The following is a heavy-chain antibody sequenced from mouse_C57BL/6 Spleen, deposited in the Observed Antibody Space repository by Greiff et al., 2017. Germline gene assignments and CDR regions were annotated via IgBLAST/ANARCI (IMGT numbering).Heavy chain of an antibody. J-gene: IGHJ4*01. CDR3: ARGRVDAMDY. V-gene: IGHV1-26*01. CDR2: INPNNGGT. CDR1: GYTFTDYY. Sequence: EVQLQQSGPELVKPGASVKISCKASGYTFTDYYMNWVKQSHGKSLEWIGDINPNNGGTSYNQKFKGKATLTVDKSSSTAYMELRSLTSEDSADYYCARGRVDAMDYWGQGTSVTVSS.